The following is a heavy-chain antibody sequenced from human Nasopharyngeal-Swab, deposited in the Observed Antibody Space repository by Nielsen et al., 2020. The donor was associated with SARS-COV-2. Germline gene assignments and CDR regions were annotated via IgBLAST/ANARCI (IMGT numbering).Heavy chain of an antibody. CDR1: GFPFRSYT. CDR3: ARDRSALARIGGMDV. J-gene: IGHJ6*02. D-gene: IGHD5-18*01. V-gene: IGHV3-23*01. CDR2: IGGKTGTT. Sequence: GGSLRLSCVAYGFPFRSYTMNWVGQAPGKGLEWVSTIGGKTGTTYYEDSVKGRFTISRDHSKNTLYLQMNSLRAEDTAVYYCARDRSALARIGGMDVWGQGTTVTVSS.